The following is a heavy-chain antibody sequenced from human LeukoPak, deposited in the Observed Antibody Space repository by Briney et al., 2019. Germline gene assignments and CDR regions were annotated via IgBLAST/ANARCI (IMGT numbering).Heavy chain of an antibody. Sequence: QPGGSLRLSCAASGFTFSSYWMSWVRQAPGKGLEWVANIKQDGSEKYYVDSVKGRFTISRDNAKNSLYLQMNSLRAEDTAVYYCARAVAGIFEYYFDYWGQGTLVTVSS. V-gene: IGHV3-7*01. D-gene: IGHD6-19*01. CDR2: IKQDGSEK. CDR1: GFTFSSYW. CDR3: ARAVAGIFEYYFDY. J-gene: IGHJ4*02.